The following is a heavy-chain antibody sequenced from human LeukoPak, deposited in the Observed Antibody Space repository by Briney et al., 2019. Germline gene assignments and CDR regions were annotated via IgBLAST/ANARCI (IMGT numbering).Heavy chain of an antibody. D-gene: IGHD2-2*01. CDR2: ISSSGSAI. Sequence: PGGSLRLSCAASGFTFSDYYMTWIRQAPGKGLEWVSYISSSGSAIYYADSVKGRFTISRDNAKNSLYLQMNSLRAEDTAVYYCARRGVRGSSTSCYDYWGQGTLVTVSS. CDR3: ARRGVRGSSTSCYDY. V-gene: IGHV3-11*04. CDR1: GFTFSDYY. J-gene: IGHJ4*02.